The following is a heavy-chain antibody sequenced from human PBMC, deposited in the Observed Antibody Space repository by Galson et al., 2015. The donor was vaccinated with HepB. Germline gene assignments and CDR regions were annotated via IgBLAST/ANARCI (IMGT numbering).Heavy chain of an antibody. CDR1: GGTFSSYA. V-gene: IGHV1-69*13. CDR3: ATGKQGYCSSTSCRHYYYYGMDV. CDR2: IIPIFGTA. Sequence: SVKVSCKASGGTFSSYAISWVRQAPGQGLEWMGGIIPIFGTANYAQKFQGRVTITADESTSTAYMELSSLRSEDTAVYYCATGKQGYCSSTSCRHYYYYGMDVWGKGTTVTVSS. J-gene: IGHJ6*04. D-gene: IGHD2-2*01.